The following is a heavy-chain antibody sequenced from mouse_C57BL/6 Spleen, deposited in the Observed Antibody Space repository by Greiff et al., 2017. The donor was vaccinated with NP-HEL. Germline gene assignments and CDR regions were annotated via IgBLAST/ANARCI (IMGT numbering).Heavy chain of an antibody. J-gene: IGHJ4*01. V-gene: IGHV14-4*01. CDR2: IDPENGDT. CDR3: TTGGQLRLRNAMDY. Sequence: VHVKQSGAELVRPGASVKLSCTASGFNIKDDYMHWVKQRPEQGLEWIGWIDPENGDTEYASKFQGKATITADTSSNTAYLQLSSLTSEDTAVYYCTTGGQLRLRNAMDYWGQGTSVTVSS. D-gene: IGHD3-2*02. CDR1: GFNIKDDY.